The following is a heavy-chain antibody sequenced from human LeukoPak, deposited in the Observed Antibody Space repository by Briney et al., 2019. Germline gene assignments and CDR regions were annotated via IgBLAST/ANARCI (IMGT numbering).Heavy chain of an antibody. CDR1: GFTVSSNY. D-gene: IGHD6-6*01. CDR2: IYSGGST. V-gene: IGHV3-53*01. J-gene: IGHJ5*02. CDR3: ARCSSSSNWFDP. Sequence: GGSLRLSCAASGFTVSSNYMSWVRQAPGKGLEWVSVIYSGGSTYYADSVKGRFTISRDNSKNTLYLQMNSLRAEDTAVYYCARCSSSSNWFDPWGQGTLVTVSS.